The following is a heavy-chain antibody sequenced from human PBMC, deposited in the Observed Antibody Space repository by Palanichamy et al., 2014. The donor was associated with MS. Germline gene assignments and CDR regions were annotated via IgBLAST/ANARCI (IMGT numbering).Heavy chain of an antibody. D-gene: IGHD2-8*01. J-gene: IGHJ4*02. CDR2: IYYSGST. Sequence: QLHLQESGPGLMKPSETLSLTCTVSGGSISGSSYYWGWIRQPPGKGLEWIGSIYYSGSTYYNPSLKSRVIISVDTSKNQFSLKLSSLTAADTAVYYCARHSTNGVWNSFDYWGQGTLVTVSS. CDR3: ARHSTNGVWNSFDY. V-gene: IGHV4-39*01. CDR1: GGSISGSSYY.